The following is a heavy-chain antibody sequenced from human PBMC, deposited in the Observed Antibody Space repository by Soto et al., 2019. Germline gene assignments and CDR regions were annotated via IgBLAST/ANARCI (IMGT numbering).Heavy chain of an antibody. J-gene: IGHJ6*03. V-gene: IGHV5-51*01. D-gene: IGHD6-13*01. Sequence: GESLKISCKGSGYSFTSYWIGWVRQMPGKGLEWMGIIYPGDSDTRYSPSFQGQVTISADKSISTAYLQWSSLKASDTAMYYCARLKKQQNTPEILYYYMHVSGKGTTVTVSS. CDR1: GYSFTSYW. CDR2: IYPGDSDT. CDR3: ARLKKQQNTPEILYYYMHV.